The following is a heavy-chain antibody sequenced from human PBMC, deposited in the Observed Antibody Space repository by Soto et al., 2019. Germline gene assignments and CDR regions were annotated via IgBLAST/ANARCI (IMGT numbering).Heavy chain of an antibody. CDR2: INHSGST. CDR1: GGSFSGYY. V-gene: IGHV4-34*01. Sequence: SETLSLTCAVYGGSFSGYYWSWIRQPPGKGLEWIGGINHSGSTNYNPSLKSRVTISVDTSKNQFSLKLSSVTAADTAVYYCARGRYYRPWGQGTLVTVSS. J-gene: IGHJ5*02. CDR3: ARGRYYRP. D-gene: IGHD1-26*01.